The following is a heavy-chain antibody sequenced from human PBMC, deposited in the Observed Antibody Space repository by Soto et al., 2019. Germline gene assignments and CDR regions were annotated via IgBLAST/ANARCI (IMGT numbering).Heavy chain of an antibody. V-gene: IGHV3-48*02. D-gene: IGHD5-12*01. CDR2: ISSSSSTI. J-gene: IGHJ4*02. CDR3: ATLRDGYKDY. CDR1: GFTFSSYS. Sequence: EVQLVESGGGLVQPGGSLRLSCAASGFTFSSYSMNWVRQAPGKGLEWVSYISSSSSTIYYADSVKGRFTISRDNAKNSRYLQMNSLRDEDTAVYYCATLRDGYKDYWGQGTLVTVSS.